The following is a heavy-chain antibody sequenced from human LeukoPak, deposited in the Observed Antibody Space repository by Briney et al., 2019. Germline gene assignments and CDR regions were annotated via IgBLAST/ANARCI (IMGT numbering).Heavy chain of an antibody. V-gene: IGHV3-43*01. CDR1: GFIFDDYT. Sequence: GGSLRLSCAASGFIFDDYTMHWVRQAPGKGLEWVSLISWDGGSTYYADSVKGRFTISRDNSKNSLSLQMNSLRTEDIALYYCAKDGKNYFDYWGQGTLVTVSS. CDR2: ISWDGGST. CDR3: AKDGKNYFDY. J-gene: IGHJ4*02.